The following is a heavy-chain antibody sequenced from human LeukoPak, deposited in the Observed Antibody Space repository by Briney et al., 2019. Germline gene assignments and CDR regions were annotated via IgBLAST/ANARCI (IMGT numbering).Heavy chain of an antibody. CDR2: ISTSSSST. CDR1: GFTFSDYY. D-gene: IGHD6-13*01. V-gene: IGHV3-11*05. Sequence: PGGSLRLSCAASGFTFSDYYMSWIRQAPGKGLEWVAYISTSSSSTDYADSVRGRFTISRDNAKNTLFLQMDSLRAEDTAVYYCARGGRIAAAAYWGQGTLVTVSS. CDR3: ARGGRIAAAAY. J-gene: IGHJ4*02.